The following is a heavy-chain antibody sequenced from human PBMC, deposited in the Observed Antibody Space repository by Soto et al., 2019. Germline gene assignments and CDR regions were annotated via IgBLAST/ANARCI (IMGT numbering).Heavy chain of an antibody. CDR1: GYTFTGYY. CDR3: ARPDSSGYYVN. D-gene: IGHD3-22*01. CDR2: INPNSAGT. V-gene: IGHV1-2*02. J-gene: IGHJ4*02. Sequence: ASVKVSCKASGYTFTGYYLYWVRQAPGQGLEWMGWINPNSAGTTYAQKFRGRVTISADKSITTAYLQWSSLKASDTAMYYCARPDSSGYYVNWGQGTLVTVSS.